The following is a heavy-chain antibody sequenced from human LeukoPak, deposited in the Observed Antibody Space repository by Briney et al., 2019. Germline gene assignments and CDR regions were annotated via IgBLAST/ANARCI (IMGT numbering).Heavy chain of an antibody. V-gene: IGHV1-18*01. CDR2: ISAYNGNT. CDR1: GYTFTSYG. J-gene: IGHJ6*03. Sequence: ASVKVSCKASGYTFTSYGISWVRQAPGQGLEWMGWISAYNGNTNYAQKLQGRVTMTTDTSTSTAYMELRSLRSDDTAVYYCARGEYSSSSGTNYYYYMDVWGKGTTVTVSS. CDR3: ARGEYSSSSGTNYYYYMDV. D-gene: IGHD6-6*01.